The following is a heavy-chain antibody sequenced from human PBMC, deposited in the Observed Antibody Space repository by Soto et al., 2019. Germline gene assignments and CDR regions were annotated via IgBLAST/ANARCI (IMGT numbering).Heavy chain of an antibody. CDR2: IIPIFGTA. Sequence: SVKVSCKASGCTFSSYAISWVRQAPGQGLEWMGGIIPIFGTANYAQKFQGRVTITADESTSTAYMELSSLRSEDTAVYYCAREQPGIYDVSDYRRTLFDYWGQGTLVTVSS. J-gene: IGHJ4*01. CDR3: AREQPGIYDVSDYRRTLFDY. V-gene: IGHV1-69*13. CDR1: GCTFSSYA. D-gene: IGHD3-22*01.